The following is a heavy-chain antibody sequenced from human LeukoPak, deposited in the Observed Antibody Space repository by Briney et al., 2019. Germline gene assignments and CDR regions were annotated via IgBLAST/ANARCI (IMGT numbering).Heavy chain of an antibody. D-gene: IGHD6-13*01. Sequence: ASVKVSCKASGYTFTGYYMHWVRQAPGQGLGWMGWINPNSGGTNYAQKFQGRVTMTRDTSISTAYMELSRLRSDDTAVYYCASGIAAAGTDYFDYWGQGTLVTVSS. CDR3: ASGIAAAGTDYFDY. V-gene: IGHV1-2*02. CDR2: INPNSGGT. CDR1: GYTFTGYY. J-gene: IGHJ4*02.